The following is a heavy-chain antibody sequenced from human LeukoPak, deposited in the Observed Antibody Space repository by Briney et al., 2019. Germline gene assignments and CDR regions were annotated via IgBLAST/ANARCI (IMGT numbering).Heavy chain of an antibody. V-gene: IGHV3-74*03. D-gene: IGHD3-22*01. J-gene: IGHJ1*01. Sequence: PGGSLRLSCAASGFTFNNYWMHWVRQAPGKGLVWVSRINSEGSVTADADSVKGRFTISRDNAKNSLYLQMNSLRAEDTAVYFCAGPQWDSSGSVYFQHWGQGTLVTVSS. CDR3: AGPQWDSSGSVYFQH. CDR1: GFTFNNYW. CDR2: INSEGSVT.